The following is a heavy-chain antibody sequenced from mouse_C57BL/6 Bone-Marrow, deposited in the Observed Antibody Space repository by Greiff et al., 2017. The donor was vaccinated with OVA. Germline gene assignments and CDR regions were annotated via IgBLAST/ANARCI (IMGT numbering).Heavy chain of an antibody. D-gene: IGHD2-3*01. J-gene: IGHJ4*01. CDR2: IDPSDSYT. CDR3: ARCDGDY. CDR1: GYTFTSYW. V-gene: IGHV1-69*01. Sequence: IQLQQPGAELVMPGASVKLSCKASGYTFTSYWMHWVKQRPGQGLEWIGEIDPSDSYTNYNQKFKGKSTLTVDKSSSTAYMQLSSLTSEDSAVYYCARCDGDYWGQGTSVTVSS.